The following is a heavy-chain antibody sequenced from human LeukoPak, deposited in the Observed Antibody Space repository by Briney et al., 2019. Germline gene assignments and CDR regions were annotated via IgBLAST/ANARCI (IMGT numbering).Heavy chain of an antibody. Sequence: PSETLPLTCTVSGGSISSGGYYWSWIRQPPGKGLEWIGEINHSGSTNYNPSLKSRVTISVDTSKNQFSLKLSSVTAADTAVYYCARGTRGLGFGMDVWGQGTTVTVSS. CDR3: ARGTRGLGFGMDV. CDR1: GGSISSGGYY. D-gene: IGHD3-10*01. CDR2: INHSGST. V-gene: IGHV4-39*07. J-gene: IGHJ6*02.